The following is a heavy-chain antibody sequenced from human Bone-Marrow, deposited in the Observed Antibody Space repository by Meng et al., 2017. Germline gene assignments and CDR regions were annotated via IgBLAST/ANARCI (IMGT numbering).Heavy chain of an antibody. V-gene: IGHV4-34*01. Sequence: SETLSLTCAVYGGSFSGYYWSWIRQPPGKGLEWFGEINHSGSTNYNPSLKSRVTISVDTSKNQFSLKLSSVTAADTAVYYCARGPRVYIAVAGTFPIYGMDVWGQGTTVTVSS. D-gene: IGHD6-19*01. CDR1: GGSFSGYY. CDR2: INHSGST. CDR3: ARGPRVYIAVAGTFPIYGMDV. J-gene: IGHJ6*02.